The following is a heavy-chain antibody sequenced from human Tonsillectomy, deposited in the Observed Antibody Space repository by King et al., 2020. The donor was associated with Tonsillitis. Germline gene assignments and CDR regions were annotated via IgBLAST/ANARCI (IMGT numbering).Heavy chain of an antibody. J-gene: IGHJ6*03. Sequence: VQLVESGGGLVQPGGSLKLSCAASGFTFSASDMHWVRQASGKGLEWVGRVRSKAKSYVTAYAASVKGRFTISRDDSKNTAYLQMNSLKTEDTAVYYCTSPPSSSSPMDVWDKGTTVTVSS. CDR1: GFTFSASD. CDR3: TSPPSSSSPMDV. V-gene: IGHV3-73*01. CDR2: VRSKAKSYVT. D-gene: IGHD6-13*01.